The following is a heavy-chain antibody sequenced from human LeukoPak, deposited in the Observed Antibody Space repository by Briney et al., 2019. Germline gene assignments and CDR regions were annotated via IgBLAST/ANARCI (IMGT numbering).Heavy chain of an antibody. CDR2: IYHSGST. D-gene: IGHD1-1*01. Sequence: SGTLSLTCAVSGGSISSSDWWTWVRQAPGEGLELIGEIYHSGSTKYNPSLKSRVTISVDKSKNQFSLKVSSVTAADTAVYYCARDASLQMGAFDVWGQGTMVTVSS. CDR3: ARDASLQMGAFDV. V-gene: IGHV4-4*02. CDR1: GGSISSSDW. J-gene: IGHJ3*01.